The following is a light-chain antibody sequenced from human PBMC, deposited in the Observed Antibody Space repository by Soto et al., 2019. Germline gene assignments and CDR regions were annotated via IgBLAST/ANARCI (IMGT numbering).Light chain of an antibody. CDR2: GAS. V-gene: IGKV3-15*01. J-gene: IGKJ3*01. Sequence: EIVMTQSPATLSVSPGERATLSCRASQSVSSNLAWYQQKPGQAPRLLIYGASTRATGIPARFSGSGSGTEFTLTISSLQSEDFVVYYCQQYNNWVTFGPGTKVDIK. CDR3: QQYNNWVT. CDR1: QSVSSN.